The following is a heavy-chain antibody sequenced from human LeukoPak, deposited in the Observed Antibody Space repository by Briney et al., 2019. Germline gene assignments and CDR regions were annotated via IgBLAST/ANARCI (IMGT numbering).Heavy chain of an antibody. J-gene: IGHJ3*02. D-gene: IGHD5-12*01. CDR1: GYTFTGYY. V-gene: IGHV1-2*02. CDR3: AGGSGYDSRGYDAFDI. CDR2: INPNSGGT. Sequence: ASVKVSCKASGYTFTGYYMHWVRQAPGQGLEWMGWINPNSGGTNYAQKFQGRVTMTRDTSISTAYMELSRLRSDDTAVYYCAGGSGYDSRGYDAFDIWGQGTMVTVSS.